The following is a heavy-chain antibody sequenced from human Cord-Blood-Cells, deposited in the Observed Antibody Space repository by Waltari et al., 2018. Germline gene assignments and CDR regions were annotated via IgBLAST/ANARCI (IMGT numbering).Heavy chain of an antibody. CDR1: GGTFSSYA. V-gene: IGHV1-69*01. J-gene: IGHJ5*02. Sequence: QVQLVQSGAEVQKPGSSVTVSCKDSGGTFSSYALSWVRQAPGQGLEWMGGIIPIFGTANYAQKFQGRVTITADESTSTAYMELSSLRSEDTAVYYCARSTNVAATGWFDPWGQGTLVTVSS. CDR3: ARSTNVAATGWFDP. D-gene: IGHD2-15*01. CDR2: IIPIFGTA.